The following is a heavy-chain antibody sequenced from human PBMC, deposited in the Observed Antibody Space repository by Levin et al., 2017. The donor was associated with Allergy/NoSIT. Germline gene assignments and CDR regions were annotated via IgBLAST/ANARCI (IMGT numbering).Heavy chain of an antibody. Sequence: GESLKISCAASGFTFSSYAMSWVRQAPGKGLEWVSTISASDDNTYYADSVKGRFSISRDNSKDTLFLQMNSLRADDTAVYFCARGGNSRFDYWGQGTLFTVSS. CDR2: ISASDDNT. D-gene: IGHD5-18*01. CDR3: ARGGNSRFDY. J-gene: IGHJ4*02. CDR1: GFTFSSYA. V-gene: IGHV3-23*01.